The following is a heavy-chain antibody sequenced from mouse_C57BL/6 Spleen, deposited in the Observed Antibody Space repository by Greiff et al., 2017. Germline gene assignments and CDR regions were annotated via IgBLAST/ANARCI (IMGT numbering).Heavy chain of an antibody. V-gene: IGHV1-74*01. D-gene: IGHD2-5*01. CDR2: IHPSDSDT. Sequence: QVQLKQSGADLVKPGASVKVSCKASGYTFTSYWMHWVKQRPGQGLEWIGRIHPSDSDTYYTQKFKGQATLTVDKSSSTAYMQLSSLTAEDAAVYYCAIYCSNYYYAMDYWGQGTSVTVSA. J-gene: IGHJ4*01. CDR3: AIYCSNYYYAMDY. CDR1: GYTFTSYW.